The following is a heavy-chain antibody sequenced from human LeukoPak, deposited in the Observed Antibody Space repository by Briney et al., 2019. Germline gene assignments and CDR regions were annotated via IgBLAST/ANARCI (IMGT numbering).Heavy chain of an antibody. V-gene: IGHV3-7*04. J-gene: IGHJ5*02. Sequence: GGSLRLSCAASGFTFSSYWMSWVRQAPGTGLEWVANIKQDGSEKYYVDSVKGRFTISRDNAKNSLYLQMNSLRAEDTAVYYCARGSGSYSFNLLGFDPWGQGTLVTVSS. D-gene: IGHD1-26*01. CDR3: ARGSGSYSFNLLGFDP. CDR2: IKQDGSEK. CDR1: GFTFSSYW.